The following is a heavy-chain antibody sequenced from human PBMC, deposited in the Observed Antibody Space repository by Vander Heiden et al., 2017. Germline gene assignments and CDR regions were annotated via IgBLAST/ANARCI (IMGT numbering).Heavy chain of an antibody. V-gene: IGHV3-74*01. D-gene: IGHD1-26*01. CDR3: ARVSGSYN. J-gene: IGHJ4*02. CDR1: GFTFSSYW. CDR2: INTDGSIT. Sequence: EVLLVESAGGLVQPGGSLRPSCVASGFTFSSYWMRWVRQAPGKGLVWVSRINTDGSITNYADSVKGRFTISRDNAKNTLYLQMNSLRAEDTAVYYCARVSGSYNWGQGTLVTVSS.